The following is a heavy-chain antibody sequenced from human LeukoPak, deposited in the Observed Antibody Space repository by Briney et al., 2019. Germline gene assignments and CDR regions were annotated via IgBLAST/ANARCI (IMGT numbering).Heavy chain of an antibody. Sequence: GGSLRLSCAASGFTFSSYTMNWVRQAPGKGLEWVSSISSSSSYIYYADSVKGRFTISRDNAKNSLYLQMNSLRAEDTAVYYCARAGGGDPDYWGQGTLVTVSS. V-gene: IGHV3-21*01. CDR3: ARAGGGDPDY. D-gene: IGHD3-16*01. J-gene: IGHJ4*02. CDR2: ISSSSSYI. CDR1: GFTFSSYT.